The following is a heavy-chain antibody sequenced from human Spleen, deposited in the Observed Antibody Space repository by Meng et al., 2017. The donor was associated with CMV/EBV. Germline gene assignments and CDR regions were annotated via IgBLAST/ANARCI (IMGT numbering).Heavy chain of an antibody. CDR1: GFTFSGYS. D-gene: IGHD2-21*01. V-gene: IGHV3-21*01. Sequence: SLKISCAASGFTFSGYSMNWVRQAPGKGLEWVSSISSSSSYIYYADSVKGRFTISRDNAKNSLSLQMNSLRAEDMAVYYCAKRVISDYYYYGMDVWGQGTTVTVSS. CDR3: AKRVISDYYYYGMDV. J-gene: IGHJ6*02. CDR2: ISSSSSYI.